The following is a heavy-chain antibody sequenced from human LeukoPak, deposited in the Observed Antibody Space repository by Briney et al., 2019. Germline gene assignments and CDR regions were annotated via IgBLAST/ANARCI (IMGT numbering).Heavy chain of an antibody. CDR1: GFTVSSNY. D-gene: IGHD4-17*01. CDR3: AKDLATVTNTGFDY. J-gene: IGHJ4*02. V-gene: IGHV3-23*01. CDR2: ISGSGGST. Sequence: GGSLRLSCAASGFTVSSNYMSWVRQAPGKGLEWVSVISGSGGSTYYADSVKGRLTIYRDNSKNTLYLQMNSLRAEDTAVYYCAKDLATVTNTGFDYWGQGTLVTVSS.